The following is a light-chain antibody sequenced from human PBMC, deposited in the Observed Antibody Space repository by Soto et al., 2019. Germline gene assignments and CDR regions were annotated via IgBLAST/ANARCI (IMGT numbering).Light chain of an antibody. CDR2: KND. J-gene: IGLJ1*01. CDR3: ISYKTDDTFV. Sequence: QSVLTQPPSASGTPGQRVTISCSGRSSNIGGNYVYWYQHLPGTAPTLLIHKNDQRPSGVPDRFSGSKSGTSASLTISGLRSEDEAEYFCISYKTDDTFVFGSGTKLTVL. CDR1: SSNIGGNY. V-gene: IGLV1-47*01.